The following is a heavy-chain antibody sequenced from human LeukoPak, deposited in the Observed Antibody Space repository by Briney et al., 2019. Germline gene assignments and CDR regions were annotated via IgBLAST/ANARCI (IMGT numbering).Heavy chain of an antibody. D-gene: IGHD3-22*01. J-gene: IGHJ4*02. V-gene: IGHV4-39*01. CDR2: MYYSGST. CDR1: GDSITGSTYY. Sequence: SETLSLTCTVSGDSITGSTYYWGWIRQPPGKGLEWIGSMYYSGSTYYNPSLKSRVTMSADTSKNQVSLHLRSLTAADTAVYYCARQYYDSTGYYYFDYWGQGTLVTVSS. CDR3: ARQYYDSTGYYYFDY.